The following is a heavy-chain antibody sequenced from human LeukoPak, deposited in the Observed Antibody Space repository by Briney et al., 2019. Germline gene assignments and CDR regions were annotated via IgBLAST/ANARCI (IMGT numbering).Heavy chain of an antibody. CDR3: AKADKILLWFGEQPDYFDY. J-gene: IGHJ4*02. CDR2: ISYDGSNK. D-gene: IGHD3-10*01. V-gene: IGHV3-30*18. CDR1: GFTFSSYG. Sequence: PGRSLRLSCAASGFTFSSYGMHWVRQAPGKGLEWVAVISYDGSNKYYADSVKGRFTISRDNSKNTLYLQMNSLRAEDTAVYYCAKADKILLWFGEQPDYFDYWGQGTLVTVSS.